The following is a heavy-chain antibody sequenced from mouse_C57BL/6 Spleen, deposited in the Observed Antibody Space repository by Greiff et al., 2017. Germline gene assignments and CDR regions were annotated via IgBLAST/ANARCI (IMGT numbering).Heavy chain of an antibody. Sequence: EVQGVESGGGLVKPGGSLKLSCAASGFTFSSYAMSWVRQTPEKRLEWVATISDGGSYTYYPDNVKGRFTISRENAKNKLYLQMSHLKSEDTAMYYCAREEEGFAYWGQGTLVTVSA. CDR3: AREEEGFAY. CDR2: ISDGGSYT. V-gene: IGHV5-4*01. CDR1: GFTFSSYA. J-gene: IGHJ3*01.